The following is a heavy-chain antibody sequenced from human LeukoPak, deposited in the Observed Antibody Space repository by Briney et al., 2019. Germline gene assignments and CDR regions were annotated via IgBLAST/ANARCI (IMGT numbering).Heavy chain of an antibody. V-gene: IGHV4-34*01. J-gene: IGHJ4*02. CDR3: ARGYCISTSCSRFPFDY. D-gene: IGHD2-2*01. CDR1: GGSFSGYY. Sequence: SETLSLTCAVYGGSFSGYYWSWIRQPPGRGLEWIGEINHSGSTNYNPSLKSRVAISVDTSKNQFSLKLSSVTAADTAVYYCARGYCISTSCSRFPFDYWGQGTLVTVSS. CDR2: INHSGST.